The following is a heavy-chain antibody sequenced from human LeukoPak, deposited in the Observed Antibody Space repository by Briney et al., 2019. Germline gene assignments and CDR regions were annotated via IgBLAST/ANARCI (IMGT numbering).Heavy chain of an antibody. J-gene: IGHJ3*02. D-gene: IGHD1-26*01. Sequence: KLQDRVTMTTDSSTSTAYMELRSLRPDDTAMYYCARDHSHAFDIWGQGTMVTVSS. CDR3: ARDHSHAFDI. V-gene: IGHV1-18*01.